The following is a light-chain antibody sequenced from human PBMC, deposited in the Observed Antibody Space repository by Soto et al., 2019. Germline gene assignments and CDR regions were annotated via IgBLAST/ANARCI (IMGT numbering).Light chain of an antibody. CDR1: SSNVGNNY. J-gene: IGLJ1*01. CDR3: ETLESSVSAGV. V-gene: IGLV1-51*01. Sequence: QSVLTQPPSVSAAPGQKVTISCSGSSSNVGNNYVSWYQQLPGTAPKLLIYDNNQRPSGIPDRFSASKSGTSATLGITRLQTGDEADYYCETLESSVSAGVFGTGTKLTVL. CDR2: DNN.